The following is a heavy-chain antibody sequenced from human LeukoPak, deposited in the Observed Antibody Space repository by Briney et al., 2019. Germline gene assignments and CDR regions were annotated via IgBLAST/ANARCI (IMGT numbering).Heavy chain of an antibody. Sequence: PGRSLRLSCAASGFTFSRYGMHWVRQAPGKGLEWVAVISYDGSNKYYADSVKGRFTISRDNSKNTLYLQMNSLRAEDTAVYYCTKAGYSGYDYFDYWGQGTLVTVSS. V-gene: IGHV3-30*18. CDR3: TKAGYSGYDYFDY. CDR2: ISYDGSNK. D-gene: IGHD5-12*01. CDR1: GFTFSRYG. J-gene: IGHJ4*02.